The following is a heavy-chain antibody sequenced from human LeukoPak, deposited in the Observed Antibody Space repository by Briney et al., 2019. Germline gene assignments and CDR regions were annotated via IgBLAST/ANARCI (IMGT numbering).Heavy chain of an antibody. CDR3: ARDGAAAAGRYFDY. CDR1: GFTFSGYS. J-gene: IGHJ4*02. V-gene: IGHV3-21*01. CDR2: ISTTSAYI. D-gene: IGHD6-13*01. Sequence: PGGSLRLSCAASGFTFSGYSMNWVRQAPGKVLEWVSSISTTSAYIYYADSVKGRLTTSRDNAKSSLYLEMNSLRAEDTAVYYCARDGAAAAGRYFDYWGQGSLVTVSS.